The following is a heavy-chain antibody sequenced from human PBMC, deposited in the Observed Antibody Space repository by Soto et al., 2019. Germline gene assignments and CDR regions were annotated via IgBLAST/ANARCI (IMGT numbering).Heavy chain of an antibody. CDR2: ISAGGSSA. D-gene: IGHD3-22*01. CDR3: AIVSSSGWDFDY. Sequence: EVQLLDSGGGLVQPGGSLRLSCAASGFTFDNYAMTWVRQVPGKGLAWVSAISAGGSSAYYADSASGRFIISIDNSKNTLFMQMNTLRDVDTGVYYCAIVSSSGWDFDYWGQGTLVTVSS. V-gene: IGHV3-23*01. J-gene: IGHJ4*02. CDR1: GFTFDNYA.